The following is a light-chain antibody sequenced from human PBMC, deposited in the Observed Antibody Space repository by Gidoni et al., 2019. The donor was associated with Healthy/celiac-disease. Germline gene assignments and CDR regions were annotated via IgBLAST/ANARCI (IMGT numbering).Light chain of an antibody. CDR3: QQRSNWPSWT. Sequence: EIVLTQSPATLSWSPGERATLSCRASQSVSSYLAWYQQKPGQAPRHLIYDASNRATGIPARFSGSGSGTDFTLTISSLEPEDFAVYYCQQRSNWPSWTFGQGTKVEIK. J-gene: IGKJ1*01. CDR1: QSVSSY. V-gene: IGKV3-11*01. CDR2: DAS.